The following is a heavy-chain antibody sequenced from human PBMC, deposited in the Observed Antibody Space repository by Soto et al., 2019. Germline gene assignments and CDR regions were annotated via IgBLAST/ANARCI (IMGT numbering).Heavy chain of an antibody. CDR3: ARAYAYYDFWSGYVRWYYFDY. CDR2: IYYSGST. V-gene: IGHV4-59*01. J-gene: IGHJ4*02. Sequence: SETVCLTCTVSVGSISSYYGSWIRQPPGKGLEWMGYIYYSGSTNYNPSLKSRVTISVDTSKNQFSLKLSSVTAADTAVYYCARAYAYYDFWSGYVRWYYFDYWGQGTLVTVSS. CDR1: VGSISSYY. D-gene: IGHD3-3*01.